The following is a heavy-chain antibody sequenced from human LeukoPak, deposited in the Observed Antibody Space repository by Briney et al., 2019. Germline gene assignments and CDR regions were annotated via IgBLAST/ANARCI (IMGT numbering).Heavy chain of an antibody. D-gene: IGHD6-13*01. CDR3: AKDWFIRELIAAAIDY. CDR1: GDSVSSNSAA. Sequence: SQTLSLTCAISGDSVSSNSAAWNWIRQSPSRGLEWLGRTYYRSKWYNDYAVSVKSRITINPDTSKNQFSLQLNSVTPEDTAVYYCAKDWFIRELIAAAIDYWGQGTLATVSS. J-gene: IGHJ4*02. V-gene: IGHV6-1*01. CDR2: TYYRSKWYN.